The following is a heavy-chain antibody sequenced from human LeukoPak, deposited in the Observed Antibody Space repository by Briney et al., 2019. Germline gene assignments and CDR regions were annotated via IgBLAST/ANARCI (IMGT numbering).Heavy chain of an antibody. J-gene: IGHJ3*02. CDR2: INPNSGDT. CDR3: ARGRLGSGSQYDAFDI. D-gene: IGHD3-10*01. CDR1: GYTFTGYY. Sequence: GASVKVSCKASGYTFTGYYMHWVRQAPGQGLEWMVWINPNSGDTNYAQKFQGRVTMTRDTSISTAYMELSRLTSDDTAVFYCARGRLGSGSQYDAFDIWGQGTMVTVSS. V-gene: IGHV1-2*02.